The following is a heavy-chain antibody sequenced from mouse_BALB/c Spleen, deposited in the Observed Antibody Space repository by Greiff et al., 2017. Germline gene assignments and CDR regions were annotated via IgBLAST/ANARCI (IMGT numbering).Heavy chain of an antibody. Sequence: QVQLKQSGPELVRPGASVKLSCKASGYIFITYWMNWVKQRPGQGLEWIGQIFPASGSTNYNEMFEGKATLTVDTSSSTAYMQLSSLTSEDSAVYYCAVYYYGSSFAYWGQGTLVTVSA. V-gene: IGHV1S40*01. J-gene: IGHJ3*01. CDR3: AVYYYGSSFAY. CDR2: IFPASGST. CDR1: GYIFITYW. D-gene: IGHD1-1*01.